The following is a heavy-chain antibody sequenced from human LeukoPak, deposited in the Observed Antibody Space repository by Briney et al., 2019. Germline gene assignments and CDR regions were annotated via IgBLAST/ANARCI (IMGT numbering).Heavy chain of an antibody. Sequence: ASVKVSCKASGYTFTYYYLHWVRQAPGQGLEWMGWIYPATGATEYSRRFQGRVTMTRATSISTAYMELTRLTSDDTAVYYCASVTYSSPSSWDYWGQGTLVSVSS. CDR3: ASVTYSSPSSWDY. D-gene: IGHD1-26*01. CDR2: IYPATGAT. J-gene: IGHJ4*02. V-gene: IGHV1-2*02. CDR1: GYTFTYYY.